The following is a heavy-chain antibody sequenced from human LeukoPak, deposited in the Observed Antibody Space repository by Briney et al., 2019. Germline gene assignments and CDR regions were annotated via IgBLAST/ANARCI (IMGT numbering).Heavy chain of an antibody. CDR2: ISSSGHTK. CDR3: ARDGGSAWFFRY. J-gene: IGHJ4*02. D-gene: IGHD6-19*01. CDR1: GFTFSAYY. Sequence: GGTLRLSRAASGFTFSAYYMSSIRPAPRKGMGWGSYISSSGHTKYYAASVKGRLPISRASTKNSLYLQMNSLRTEDTAVDYCARDGGSAWFFRYWGQGTLVTVSS. V-gene: IGHV3-11*04.